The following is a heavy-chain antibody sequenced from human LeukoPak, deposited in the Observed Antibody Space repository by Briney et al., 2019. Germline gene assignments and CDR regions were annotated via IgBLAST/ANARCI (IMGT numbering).Heavy chain of an antibody. V-gene: IGHV4-39*07. J-gene: IGHJ3*02. CDR3: ARVNSRRIAVAGLDAFDI. D-gene: IGHD6-19*01. Sequence: SETLSLTCTVSGGSISSSSYYWGWIRQPPGKGLEWIGSIYYSGSTYYNPSLKSRVTISVDTSKNQFSLKLSSVTAADTAVYYCARVNSRRIAVAGLDAFDIWGQGTMVTVSS. CDR1: GGSISSSSYY. CDR2: IYYSGST.